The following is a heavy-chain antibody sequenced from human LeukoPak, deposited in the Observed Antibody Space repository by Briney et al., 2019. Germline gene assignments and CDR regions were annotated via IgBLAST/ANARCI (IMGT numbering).Heavy chain of an antibody. Sequence: SETLSLTCTVSGGSISSGGYYWSWIRQHPGKGLEWIGYIYYSGSTYYNPSLKSRVTISVDTSKNQFSLKLSSVTAADTAVYYCARHRAGTYYYYYGMDVWGQGTTVTVSS. V-gene: IGHV4-31*03. D-gene: IGHD6-19*01. CDR2: IYYSGST. CDR3: ARHRAGTYYYYYGMDV. CDR1: GGSISSGGYY. J-gene: IGHJ6*02.